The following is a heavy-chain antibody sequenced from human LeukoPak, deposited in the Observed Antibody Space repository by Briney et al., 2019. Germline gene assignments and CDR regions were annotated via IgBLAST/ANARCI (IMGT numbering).Heavy chain of an antibody. J-gene: IGHJ4*02. CDR1: GFTFSDYS. V-gene: IGHV3-48*01. CDR2: IGIDSGNT. Sequence: GGSLRLSCAASGFTFSDYSMNWVRQAPGKGLEWISYIGIDSGNTNYADSVKGRFTISGDKAKNSLYLQMNSLRVEDTAVYYCARDYTYAFDNWGQGTLVTVSS. CDR3: ARDYTYAFDN.